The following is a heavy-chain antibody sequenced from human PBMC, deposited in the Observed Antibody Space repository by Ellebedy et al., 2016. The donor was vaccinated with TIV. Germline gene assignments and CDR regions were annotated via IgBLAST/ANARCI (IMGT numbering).Heavy chain of an antibody. J-gene: IGHJ4*02. CDR3: ARDLYGDYFFDY. D-gene: IGHD4-17*01. CDR1: GFTFGSYW. Sequence: GGSLRLSXGGSGFTFGSYWMSWVRQAPGKGLEWVANIKEDGSEKYYVDSVKGRFTVSRDNAKNSLYLQMNSLRAEDTAVYFCARDLYGDYFFDYWGQGALVTVSS. CDR2: IKEDGSEK. V-gene: IGHV3-7*01.